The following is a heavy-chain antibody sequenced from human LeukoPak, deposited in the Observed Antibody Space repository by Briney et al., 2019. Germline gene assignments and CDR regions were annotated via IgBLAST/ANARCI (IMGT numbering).Heavy chain of an antibody. J-gene: IGHJ4*02. Sequence: SETLSLTCAVYGGSFSGYYWSWIRQPPGKGLEWIGEINHSGSTNYSPSLKSRVTISVDTSKNQFSLKLSSVTAADTAVYYCARHNYDSSGYYYEFDYWGQGTLVTVSS. V-gene: IGHV4-34*01. D-gene: IGHD3-22*01. CDR3: ARHNYDSSGYYYEFDY. CDR2: INHSGST. CDR1: GGSFSGYY.